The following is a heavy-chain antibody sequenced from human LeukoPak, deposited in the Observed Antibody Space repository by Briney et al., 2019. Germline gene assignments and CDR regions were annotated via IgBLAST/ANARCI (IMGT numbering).Heavy chain of an antibody. J-gene: IGHJ6*02. CDR1: GGTFSSYA. Sequence: SVKLSCKASGGTFSSYAISWVRQAPGQGLEWMGGIIPIFGTANYAQKFQGRVTITADESTSTAYMELSSLRSEDTAVYYCATSLEADPYCSSTSCYGSYYYYGMDVWGQGTTVTVSS. V-gene: IGHV1-69*13. CDR2: IIPIFGTA. D-gene: IGHD2-2*01. CDR3: ATSLEADPYCSSTSCYGSYYYYGMDV.